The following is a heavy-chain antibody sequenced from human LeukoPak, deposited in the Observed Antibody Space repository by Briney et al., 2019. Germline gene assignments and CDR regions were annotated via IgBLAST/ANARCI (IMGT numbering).Heavy chain of an antibody. CDR1: GFSLSTPGMC. Sequence: SGPALVKPTQTLTLTCTFSGFSLSTPGMCVSWIRQPPGKALEWLARIDWDDDKYYSTSLKTRLTISKDTSKNQVVLIMTNMDPVDTATYHCARIEYNDSSGYYGFDYWGQGTLVTVSS. CDR3: ARIEYNDSSGYYGFDY. CDR2: IDWDDDK. V-gene: IGHV2-70*11. D-gene: IGHD3-22*01. J-gene: IGHJ4*02.